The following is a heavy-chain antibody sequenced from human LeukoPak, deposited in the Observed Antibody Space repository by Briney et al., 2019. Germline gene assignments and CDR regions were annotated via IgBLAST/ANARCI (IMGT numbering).Heavy chain of an antibody. CDR1: GYSFTSYW. J-gene: IGHJ4*02. CDR2: IYPGDSDT. CDR3: ARVAVDYGDPRNFDY. Sequence: GESLKISCKGSGYSFTSYWIGWVRQMPGKGLEWMGIIYPGDSDTRYSPSFQGQVTISADKSISTAYLRWGSLKASDTAMYYCARVAVDYGDPRNFDYWGQGTLVTVSS. V-gene: IGHV5-51*01. D-gene: IGHD4-17*01.